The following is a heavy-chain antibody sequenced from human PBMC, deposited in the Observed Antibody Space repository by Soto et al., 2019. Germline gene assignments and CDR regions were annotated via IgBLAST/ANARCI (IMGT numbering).Heavy chain of an antibody. CDR1: GFTFSSYS. CDR2: ICSSSSTI. V-gene: IGHV3-48*02. CDR3: SRDQEAYCGGDCPSGSLDY. Sequence: PGGSLRLSCEASGFTFSSYSMNWVRQAPGKGLEWVSYICSSSSTIYYADSVKGRFTISRDNAKNSLYLQMNSLRDEDTAVYYCSRDQEAYCGGDCPSGSLDYWGQGTLVTVSS. D-gene: IGHD2-21*02. J-gene: IGHJ4*02.